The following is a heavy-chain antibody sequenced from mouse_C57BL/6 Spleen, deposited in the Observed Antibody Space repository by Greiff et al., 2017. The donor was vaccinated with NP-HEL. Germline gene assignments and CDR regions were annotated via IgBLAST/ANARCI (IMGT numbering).Heavy chain of an antibody. D-gene: IGHD1-1*01. CDR3: ARGGDGSSYFDY. Sequence: LVESGAELARPGASVKLSCKASGYTFTSYGISWVKQRTGQGLEWIGEIYPRSGSNYYNEKFTGKATLNAEKTSSTAYMELRGLTSEDSAVYFCARGGDGSSYFDYWGQGTTLTVSS. CDR1: GYTFTSYG. J-gene: IGHJ2*01. CDR2: IYPRSGSN. V-gene: IGHV1-81*01.